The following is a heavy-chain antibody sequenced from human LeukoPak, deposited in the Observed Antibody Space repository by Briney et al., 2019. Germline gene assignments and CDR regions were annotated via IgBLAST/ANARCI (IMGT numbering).Heavy chain of an antibody. J-gene: IGHJ3*02. CDR3: ARDGGGYSGYEENAFDI. CDR2: IYYSGST. CDR1: GFTFSSYW. D-gene: IGHD5-12*01. V-gene: IGHV4-59*01. Sequence: PGGSLRLSCAASGFTFSSYWMSWVRQPPGKGLEWIGYIYYSGSTNYNPSLKSRVTISVDTSKNQFSLKLSSVTAADTAVYYCARDGGGYSGYEENAFDIWGQGTMVTVSS.